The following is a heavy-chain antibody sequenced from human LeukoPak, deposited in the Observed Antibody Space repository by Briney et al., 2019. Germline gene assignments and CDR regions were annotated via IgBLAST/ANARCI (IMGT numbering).Heavy chain of an antibody. V-gene: IGHV3-23*01. CDR1: GFIFSNYA. CDR2: ISGSGDNT. D-gene: IGHD5-18*01. Sequence: GGSLRLSCAASGFIFSNYAMSWVRQAPGKGLEWVSVISGSGDNTYYTDSVKGRFTISRDNSKNTLYVQMNSLRAEDTAIYCCAKSPWLQIWVPYFDYWGQGTLVTVSS. CDR3: AKSPWLQIWVPYFDY. J-gene: IGHJ4*02.